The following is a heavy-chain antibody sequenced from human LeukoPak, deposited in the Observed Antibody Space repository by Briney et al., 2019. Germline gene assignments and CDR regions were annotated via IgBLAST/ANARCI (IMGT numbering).Heavy chain of an antibody. D-gene: IGHD2-8*01. Sequence: AGGSLRLSCAASGFTLSNFWMTWVRQAPGKGLEWVANIRGDGREQNYVASVKGRFTISRDNAQNSLYLQMSSLGAEDTALYFCSRFLYHTTGHHYFDSWGQGTLVTVSS. J-gene: IGHJ4*02. CDR1: GFTLSNFW. CDR2: IRGDGREQ. CDR3: SRFLYHTTGHHYFDS. V-gene: IGHV3-7*01.